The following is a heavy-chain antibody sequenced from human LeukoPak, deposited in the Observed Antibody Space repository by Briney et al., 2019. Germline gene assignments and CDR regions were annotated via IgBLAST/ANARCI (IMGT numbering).Heavy chain of an antibody. Sequence: EASVKVSCKASGYTFTIYDINWVRQATGQGQERMGWMNPNSGNTGYAQKFQGRVTITRNTSISTAYMELSSLRSEDTAVYYCARAGGITMVRGDFDCWGQGTLVTVSS. J-gene: IGHJ4*02. D-gene: IGHD3-10*01. CDR1: GYTFTIYD. V-gene: IGHV1-8*01. CDR2: MNPNSGNT. CDR3: ARAGGITMVRGDFDC.